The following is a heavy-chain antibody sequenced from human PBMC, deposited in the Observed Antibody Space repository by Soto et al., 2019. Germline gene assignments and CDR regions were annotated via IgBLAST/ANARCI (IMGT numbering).Heavy chain of an antibody. Sequence: ASVKVSCKASGYTFTTYYVHWVRQAPGQGLEWLGIINPNGGSTTYAQKFQGRVNMTRNTSASTFYLGLSSLRSENRAVYCWGGAGFCGGGTCFQGNCDYGARGPLVTVSS. CDR1: GYTFTTYY. CDR3: GGAGFCGGGTCFQGNCDY. V-gene: IGHV1-46*01. D-gene: IGHD2-15*01. J-gene: IGHJ4*02. CDR2: INPNGGST.